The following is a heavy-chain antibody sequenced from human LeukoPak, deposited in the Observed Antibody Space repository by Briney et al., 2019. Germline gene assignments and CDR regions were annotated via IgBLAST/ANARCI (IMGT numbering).Heavy chain of an antibody. V-gene: IGHV3-23*01. D-gene: IGHD3-9*01. CDR1: GFIFSNYA. CDR2: ISGRSDNT. J-gene: IGHJ4*02. CDR3: AKWGDYDVLTGYYVSDF. Sequence: GAPLRLSCAASGFIFSNYAMYWVRQAPGKGLEWVSAISGRSDNTYYADSVKGRFTLSRDSSKNTLYLQMNSLRADDTAVYYCAKWGDYDVLTGYYVSDFWGQGTLVTVSS.